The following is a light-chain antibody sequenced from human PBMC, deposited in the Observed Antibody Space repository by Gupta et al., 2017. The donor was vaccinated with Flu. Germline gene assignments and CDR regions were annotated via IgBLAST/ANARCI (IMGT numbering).Light chain of an antibody. V-gene: IGKV3-20*01. J-gene: IGKJ2*01. CDR3: QQYGSSPNT. Sequence: DIVLTQSPGTLSLSPGERATLSCRASQSVSRSYLAWYQQKPGQAPRLLIYGASSRATGIPDRFSGSGSGTDFTLTISRLEPEDFAVYYCQQYGSSPNTFGQGTKLEIK. CDR2: GAS. CDR1: QSVSRSY.